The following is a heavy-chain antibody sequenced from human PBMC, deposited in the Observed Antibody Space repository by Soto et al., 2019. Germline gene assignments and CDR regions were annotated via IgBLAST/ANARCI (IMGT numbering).Heavy chain of an antibody. Sequence: EVQLVETGGGLIQPGGSLRLSCAASGFTVSNNYMSWVRQAPGKGLEWVSLFYSGGSTYYADSVKGRFTISRDNSKNTLYLQMNSLRAEDTAVCYCATYSSLDYWGQGTLVTVSS. D-gene: IGHD6-13*01. CDR2: FYSGGST. CDR3: ATYSSLDY. J-gene: IGHJ4*02. V-gene: IGHV3-53*02. CDR1: GFTVSNNY.